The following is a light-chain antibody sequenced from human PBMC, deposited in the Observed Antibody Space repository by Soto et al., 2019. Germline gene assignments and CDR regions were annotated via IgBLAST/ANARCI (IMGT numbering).Light chain of an antibody. Sequence: EIVXPKYNVNLFLSPGERATLACRASQSVSNNFLAWYQQKPGQAPXLXXXGAYSRATGIPDRFSGSGSGTDFTLTISRRETEDFAGYYCQQYDPAPPRTFGQGTQVDI. CDR2: GAY. CDR3: QQYDPAPPRT. J-gene: IGKJ1*01. V-gene: IGKV3-20*01. CDR1: QSVSNNF.